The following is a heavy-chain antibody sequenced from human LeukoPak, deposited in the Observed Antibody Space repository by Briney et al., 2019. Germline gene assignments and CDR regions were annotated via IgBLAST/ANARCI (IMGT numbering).Heavy chain of an antibody. V-gene: IGHV4-4*07. CDR1: GGSISSYY. CDR2: IYTSGST. J-gene: IGHJ3*02. Sequence: SSETLSLTCTVSGGSISSYYWGWIRQPAGKGLEWIGRIYTSGSTNYNPSLKSRVTMSVDTSKNQFSLKLSSVTAADTAVYYCARGPGATASAFDIWGQGTMVTVSS. CDR3: ARGPGATASAFDI. D-gene: IGHD1-26*01.